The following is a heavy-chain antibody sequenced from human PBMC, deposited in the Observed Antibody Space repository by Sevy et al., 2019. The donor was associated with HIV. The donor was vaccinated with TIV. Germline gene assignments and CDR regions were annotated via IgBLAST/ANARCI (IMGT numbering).Heavy chain of an antibody. Sequence: GGSLRLSCAASGFTFSAHAMHWVRQGPGKGLEWVALLSYDGSKKYYADSVKGRFTISRDNSKNTLYLQMDSLRTEDTGVYYCGREGGYSINWSPFYWGQGTLVTVSS. CDR1: GFTFSAHA. J-gene: IGHJ4*02. CDR2: LSYDGSKK. V-gene: IGHV3-30-3*01. CDR3: GREGGYSINWSPFY. D-gene: IGHD1-20*01.